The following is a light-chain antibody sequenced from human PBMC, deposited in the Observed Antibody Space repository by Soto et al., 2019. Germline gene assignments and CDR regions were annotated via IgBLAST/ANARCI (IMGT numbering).Light chain of an antibody. CDR1: RDISNW. CDR2: DAS. CDR3: LLYDSYSWA. Sequence: DIQMSQSPSALSASVGDRVTISCRASRDISNWLAWYQQKPGKAPRLLIFDASSLQSGVPSRFSGSGSGTEYTLTISSLQPDDFATYHCLLYDSYSWAFGQGTKVDIK. J-gene: IGKJ1*01. V-gene: IGKV1-5*01.